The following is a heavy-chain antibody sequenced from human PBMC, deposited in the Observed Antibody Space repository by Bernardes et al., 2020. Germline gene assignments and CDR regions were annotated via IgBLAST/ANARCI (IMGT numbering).Heavy chain of an antibody. J-gene: IGHJ2*01. CDR2: IHYSGST. Sequence: TLSLTGTVSGVSISSTNLWSWVRPSPTEGLEWIGSIHYSGSTNYNPSLKSLFTLSVDTPKNQFSLKLSSVTAADTAVYYCATTTGPYWYFDLWGRGTLVTVSS. V-gene: IGHV4-4*02. CDR1: GVSISSTNL. D-gene: IGHD1-1*01. CDR3: ATTTGPYWYFDL.